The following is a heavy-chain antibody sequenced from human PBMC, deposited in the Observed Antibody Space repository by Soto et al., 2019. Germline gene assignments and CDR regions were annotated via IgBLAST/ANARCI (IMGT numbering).Heavy chain of an antibody. D-gene: IGHD6-13*01. J-gene: IGHJ6*02. V-gene: IGHV5-51*01. CDR2: IYPGDSDT. CDR3: ARRRGLIAAADV. Sequence: GESLKISWKGSGYSFTIYWLGWVRQRPGTGLAWMGIIYPGDSDTRYSPSFQGQVTISAYKPISTAYLQWSSLKASDTAMYYGARRRGLIAAADVWGQGTTVTVSS. CDR1: GYSFTIYW.